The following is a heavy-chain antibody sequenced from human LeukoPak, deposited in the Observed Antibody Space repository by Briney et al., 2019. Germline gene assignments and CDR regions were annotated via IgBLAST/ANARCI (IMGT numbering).Heavy chain of an antibody. V-gene: IGHV1-2*02. CDR3: ARGLLTGRNWYFDL. D-gene: IGHD3-9*01. Sequence: ASVRVSCKASGYTFTGYYIHWMRQPPGQGLEWMGWINPHSGGTNYAQSFQGRVTMTRDTSISTVYMELRTLRSDDTAVYFCARGLLTGRNWYFDLWGRGTLVTASS. CDR1: GYTFTGYY. J-gene: IGHJ2*01. CDR2: INPHSGGT.